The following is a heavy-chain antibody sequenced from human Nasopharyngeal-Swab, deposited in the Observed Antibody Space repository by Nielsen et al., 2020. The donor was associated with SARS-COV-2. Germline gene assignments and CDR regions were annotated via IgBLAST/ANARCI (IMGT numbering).Heavy chain of an antibody. D-gene: IGHD2/OR15-2a*01. CDR1: GFTFSSFG. J-gene: IGHJ4*02. V-gene: IGHV3-30*18. Sequence: GESLKISFAASGFTFSSFGMHWVRQAPGKGLEWVAVISYDGSNKYYADSVKGRFTISRDNSKNTLYLQMNSLRAEDTDVYYCAKDDLMKNSQPLDYWGQGTLVTVSS. CDR3: AKDDLMKNSQPLDY. CDR2: ISYDGSNK.